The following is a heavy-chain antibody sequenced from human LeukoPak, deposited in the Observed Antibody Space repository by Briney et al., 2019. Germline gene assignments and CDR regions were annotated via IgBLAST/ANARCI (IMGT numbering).Heavy chain of an antibody. CDR3: AKDPTSYYYDSSVDY. V-gene: IGHV3-30*02. D-gene: IGHD3-22*01. J-gene: IGHJ4*02. CDR2: IRYDGSNK. Sequence: GRSLRLSCAASGFTFSSYGMHWVRQAPGKGLEWVAFIRYDGSNKYYVDSVKGRFTISRDNSKNTLYLQMNSLRAEDTAVYYCAKDPTSYYYDSSVDYWGQGTLVTVSS. CDR1: GFTFSSYG.